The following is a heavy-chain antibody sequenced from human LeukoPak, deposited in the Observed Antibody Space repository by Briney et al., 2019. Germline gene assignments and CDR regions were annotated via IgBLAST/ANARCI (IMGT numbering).Heavy chain of an antibody. Sequence: PSETLSLTCTVSGGSISSSTYYWDWIRQPPGKGLEWIGSIYYSGIGTIYYSGSTYCNPSLKSRVTISVDTSKSQFSLKLSSVTAADTAVYYCARRTGYYDGFDYWGQGTLVTVSS. CDR1: GGSISSSTYY. CDR3: ARRTGYYDGFDY. D-gene: IGHD3/OR15-3a*01. V-gene: IGHV4-39*07. CDR2: IYYSGIGTIYYSGST. J-gene: IGHJ4*02.